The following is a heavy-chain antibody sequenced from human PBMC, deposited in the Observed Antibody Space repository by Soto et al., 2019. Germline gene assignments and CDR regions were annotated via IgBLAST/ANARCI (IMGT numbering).Heavy chain of an antibody. D-gene: IGHD4-17*01. J-gene: IGHJ6*02. CDR1: GGSISSSSYY. V-gene: IGHV4-39*01. Sequence: QLQLQESGPGLVKPSETLSLTCTVSGGSISSSSYYWGWIRQPPGKGLEWIGSIYYSGSTYYNPSLKSRVTISVATSKNQFSLKLSSVTAADTAVYYCARQKDYGDYKSPYYYYYYGMDVWGQGTTVTVSS. CDR2: IYYSGST. CDR3: ARQKDYGDYKSPYYYYYYGMDV.